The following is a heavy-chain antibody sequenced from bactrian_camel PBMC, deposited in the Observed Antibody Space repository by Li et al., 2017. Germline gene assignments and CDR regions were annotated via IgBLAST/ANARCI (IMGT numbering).Heavy chain of an antibody. D-gene: IGHD4*01. CDR1: GFTFSETG. Sequence: VQLVESGGGLVQPGGSLRLSCAASGFTFSETGMSWVRQAPGKGLEWVSSINGAGPTTYYTDSVKGRVTISQDNARRTMYLHMNSLKSEDTAVYSCAPHGRSYVDYNCRAGLGQGTQVTVS. V-gene: IGHV3S40*01. CDR2: INGAGPTT. J-gene: IGHJ4*01.